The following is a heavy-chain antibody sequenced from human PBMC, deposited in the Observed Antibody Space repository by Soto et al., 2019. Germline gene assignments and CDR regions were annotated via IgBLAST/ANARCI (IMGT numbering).Heavy chain of an antibody. CDR1: GFSLTTTGVG. J-gene: IGHJ4*02. V-gene: IGHV2-5*01. CDR2: VYWNDDR. CDR3: AHYDSSGYFSHFDS. Sequence: QIALQESGPTVVKPTQTLTVTCTFSGFSLTTTGVGVGWIRHAPGKALEWLAMVYWNDDRRYSPSLKSRLTITQDTSKNQVVLTMTYMDPVDTATYFCAHYDSSGYFSHFDSWGQGTLVTVSS. D-gene: IGHD3-22*01.